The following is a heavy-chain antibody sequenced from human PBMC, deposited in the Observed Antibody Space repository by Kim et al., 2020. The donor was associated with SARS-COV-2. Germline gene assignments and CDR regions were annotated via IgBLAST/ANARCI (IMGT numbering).Heavy chain of an antibody. J-gene: IGHJ5*02. CDR3: ARGGFRVYSSGWYGTYWFDP. V-gene: IGHV5-51*01. Sequence: GESLKISCKGSGYSFTSYWIGWVRQMPGKGLEWMGIIYPGDSDTRYSPSFQGQVTISADKSISTAYLQWSSLKASDTAMYYCARGGFRVYSSGWYGTYWFDPWGQGTLVTVSS. D-gene: IGHD6-19*01. CDR1: GYSFTSYW. CDR2: IYPGDSDT.